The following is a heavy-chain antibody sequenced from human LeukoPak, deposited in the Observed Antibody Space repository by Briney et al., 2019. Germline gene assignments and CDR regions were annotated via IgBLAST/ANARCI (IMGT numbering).Heavy chain of an antibody. CDR2: IYYSGST. J-gene: IGHJ3*02. V-gene: IGHV4-59*08. CDR3: ARQFRWFGVGGNAFDT. D-gene: IGHD3-10*01. Sequence: PSETLSLTCTVSGGSISSYYWSWIRQPPGKGLEWSGYIYYSGSTNYNPSLKSRVTISVDTSKNQFSLKLSSVTAADTAVYYCARQFRWFGVGGNAFDTWGQGTMVTVSS. CDR1: GGSISSYY.